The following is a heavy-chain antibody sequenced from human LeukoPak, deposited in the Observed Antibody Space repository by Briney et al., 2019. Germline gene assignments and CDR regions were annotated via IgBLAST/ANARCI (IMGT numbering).Heavy chain of an antibody. CDR1: GFTFTNAW. CDR2: IKSKTDGGTT. Sequence: GGSLRLSCGASGFTFTNAWMSWVRQAPGKGVEWIGRIKSKTDGGTTDYAAPVKGRFTISRDDSKNMLYLQMNSLKTEDTAVYYCITDGGITIRPLFDYWGQGTLVTVSS. D-gene: IGHD1-14*01. J-gene: IGHJ4*02. V-gene: IGHV3-15*01. CDR3: ITDGGITIRPLFDY.